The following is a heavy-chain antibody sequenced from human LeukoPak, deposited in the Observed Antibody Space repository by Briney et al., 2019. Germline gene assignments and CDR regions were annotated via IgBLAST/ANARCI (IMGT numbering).Heavy chain of an antibody. CDR3: ARGLQHYCSSTSCYTGRDNWFDP. V-gene: IGHV1-8*03. Sequence: ASVKVSCKASGYTFTIYDINWVRQATGQGLEWMGWMNPNSGNTGYAQKFQGRVTITRNTSIGTAYMELSSLRSEDTAVYYCARGLQHYCSSTSCYTGRDNWFDPWGQGTLVTVSS. CDR1: GYTFTIYD. D-gene: IGHD2-2*02. J-gene: IGHJ5*02. CDR2: MNPNSGNT.